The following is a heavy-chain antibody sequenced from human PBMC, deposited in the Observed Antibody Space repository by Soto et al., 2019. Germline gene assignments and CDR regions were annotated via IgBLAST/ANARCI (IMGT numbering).Heavy chain of an antibody. D-gene: IGHD6-13*01. CDR3: AKGTAAGDYFDH. V-gene: IGHV1-18*01. Sequence: ASVKVSCKASGYTFTSYGISWVRQAPGQGLEWMGWISAYNGNTNYARKLQGRVTMTTDTSTSTAYMELRSLRSDDTAVYYCAKGTAAGDYFDHWGQGTLVTVSS. CDR2: ISAYNGNT. CDR1: GYTFTSYG. J-gene: IGHJ4*02.